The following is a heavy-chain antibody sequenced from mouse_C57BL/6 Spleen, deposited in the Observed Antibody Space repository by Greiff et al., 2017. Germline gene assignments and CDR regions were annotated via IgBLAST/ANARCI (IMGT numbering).Heavy chain of an antibody. CDR3: ARGDYYGSRWDDY. J-gene: IGHJ2*01. V-gene: IGHV1-82*01. CDR2: IYPGDGDT. D-gene: IGHD1-1*01. CDR1: GYAFSSSW. Sequence: VQLQESGPELVKPGASVKISCKASGYAFSSSWMNWVKQRPGKGLEWIGRIYPGDGDTNYNGKFKGKATLTADKSSSTAYMQLSSLTSEDSAVYFCARGDYYGSRWDDYWGQGTTLTVSS.